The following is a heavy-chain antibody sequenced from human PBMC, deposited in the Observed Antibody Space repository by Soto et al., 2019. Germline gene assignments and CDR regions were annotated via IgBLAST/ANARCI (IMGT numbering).Heavy chain of an antibody. Sequence: GGSLRLSCAASGFTFNNYAMNWVRQAPGRGLEWVSIISPNGDSTYYADCVKGWFTISRDNSQNTVFLQMNSLRAEDTAIYFSAKVRLTAYLRYAPHLWGQGTLVTGSS. CDR1: GFTFNNYA. J-gene: IGHJ3*01. D-gene: IGHD2-8*01. CDR3: AKVRLTAYLRYAPHL. V-gene: IGHV3-23*01. CDR2: ISPNGDST.